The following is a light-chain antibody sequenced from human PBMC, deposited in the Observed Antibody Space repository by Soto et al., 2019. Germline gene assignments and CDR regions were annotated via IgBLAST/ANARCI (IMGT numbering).Light chain of an antibody. CDR3: ETWDSNAWV. CDR2: IEGSGSF. Sequence: QLVLTQSSSASASLGSSVKLTCTLSSGHNNYIIAWHQQQPGKAPRYLMKIEGSGSFNKGSGGPDRFSGYRSGTDRYLTISNVQFDDEADYYCETWDSNAWVFGGGTKLTVL. V-gene: IGLV4-60*02. CDR1: SGHNNYI. J-gene: IGLJ3*02.